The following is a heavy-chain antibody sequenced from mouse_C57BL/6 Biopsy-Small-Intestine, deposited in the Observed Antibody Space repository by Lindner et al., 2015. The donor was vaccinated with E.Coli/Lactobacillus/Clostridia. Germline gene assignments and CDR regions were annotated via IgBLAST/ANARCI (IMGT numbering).Heavy chain of an antibody. CDR2: INPSSGYT. Sequence: VQLQESGAELAKPGASVKLSCKASGYSFTTYRMHWVKQRPGQGLEWIGYINPSSGYTKYNQKFKDKATLTADKSSSTDYMQLSSLTYEDSAVYYCTRSGDYGPYYFDYWGQGTKLTVSS. CDR1: GYSFTTYR. J-gene: IGHJ2*01. D-gene: IGHD2-4*01. V-gene: IGHV1-7*01. CDR3: TRSGDYGPYYFDY.